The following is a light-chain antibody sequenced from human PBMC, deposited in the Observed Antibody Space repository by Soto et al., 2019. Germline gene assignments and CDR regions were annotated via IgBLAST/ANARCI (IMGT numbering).Light chain of an antibody. CDR1: HSVGST. CDR3: QQYNNWPPLT. J-gene: IGKJ1*01. Sequence: ETVMTQSPATLSVSPVESATLSCMASHSVGSTLAWYQQKPGQAPRLLIYGASTRSTGIPARCSGSGSGTEFTLTISSLQSEDFAVSYCQQYNNWPPLTFGQGTKVDIK. CDR2: GAS. V-gene: IGKV3-15*01.